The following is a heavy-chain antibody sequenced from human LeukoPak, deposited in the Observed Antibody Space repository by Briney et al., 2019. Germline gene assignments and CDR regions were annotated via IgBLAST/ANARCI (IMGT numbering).Heavy chain of an antibody. CDR2: ITRDGSI. V-gene: IGHV3-69-1*01. Sequence: GGSLRLSCAASGFAFSTSNLNWFRQAPGKGLEWVSSITRDGSIYYADSLTGRFSISRDNAKNSLYLQMISLRAEDTAVYYCARADYGDYGVDYWGQGTLVTVSS. J-gene: IGHJ4*02. D-gene: IGHD4-17*01. CDR1: GFAFSTSN. CDR3: ARADYGDYGVDY.